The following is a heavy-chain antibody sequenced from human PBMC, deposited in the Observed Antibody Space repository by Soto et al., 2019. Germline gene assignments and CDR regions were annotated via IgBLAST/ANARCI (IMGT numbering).Heavy chain of an antibody. J-gene: IGHJ4*02. V-gene: IGHV4-38-2*02. CDR2: IYHTGTT. D-gene: IGHD5-12*01. Sequence: SETLSLTCEVSGYSISSGHYWGWIRQPPGKGLEWIGSIYHTGTTYYNPSLESRVTMSVDTSKNQFSLRVRSVTAADTAVYFCARDPQRRDGYNFDSWGQGTLVTVSS. CDR1: GYSISSGHY. CDR3: ARDPQRRDGYNFDS.